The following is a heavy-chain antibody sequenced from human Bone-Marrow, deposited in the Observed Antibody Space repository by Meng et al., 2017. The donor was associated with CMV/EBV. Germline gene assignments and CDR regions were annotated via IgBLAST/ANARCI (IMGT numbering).Heavy chain of an antibody. J-gene: IGHJ4*02. Sequence: ASVKGSCKASGYTFTGYYMHWVRQAPGQGLEWMGWINPNSGGTNYAQKFQGRVTMTRDTSISTAYMELSRLRSDDTAVYYCARGYSSSLYYFDYWGQGTLVTVSS. CDR1: GYTFTGYY. D-gene: IGHD6-6*01. V-gene: IGHV1-2*02. CDR2: INPNSGGT. CDR3: ARGYSSSLYYFDY.